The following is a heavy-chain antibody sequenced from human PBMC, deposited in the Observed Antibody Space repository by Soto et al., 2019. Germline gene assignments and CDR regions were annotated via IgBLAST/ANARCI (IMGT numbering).Heavy chain of an antibody. CDR2: IIPIFGTA. V-gene: IGHV1-69*01. D-gene: IGHD2-2*01. CDR3: AREDEGYCSSTSCSRIPYYYYGMDV. CDR1: GGTFSSYA. Sequence: QVQLVQSGAEVKKPGSSVKVSCKASGGTFSSYAISWVRQAPGQGLEWMGGIIPIFGTANYAQKFQGRVTITADESTSTAYMELSSLRAEDTAVYYCAREDEGYCSSTSCSRIPYYYYGMDVWGQGTTVTVSS. J-gene: IGHJ6*02.